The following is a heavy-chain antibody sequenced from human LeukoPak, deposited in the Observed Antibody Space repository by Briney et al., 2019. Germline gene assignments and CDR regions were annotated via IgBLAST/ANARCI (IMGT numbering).Heavy chain of an antibody. J-gene: IGHJ4*02. V-gene: IGHV3-33*06. CDR3: AKGPSSSWQYYFDY. D-gene: IGHD6-13*01. Sequence: PGGSLRLSCAASGFTFSSYGMPWVRQAPGKGLEWVAVIWYDGSNKYYADSVKGRFTISRDNSKNTLYLQMNSLRAEDTAVYYCAKGPSSSWQYYFDYWGQGTLVTVSS. CDR2: IWYDGSNK. CDR1: GFTFSSYG.